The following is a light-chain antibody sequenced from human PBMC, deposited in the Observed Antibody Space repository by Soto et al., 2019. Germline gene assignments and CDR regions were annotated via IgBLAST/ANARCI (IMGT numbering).Light chain of an antibody. Sequence: QSVVTQPPSASRTPGQGVTISCSGSSSNIGVNTVNWYQQLPGTAPKLLIYSNNLRPSGVPDRFSGSKSGTSASLAISGLQSEDEADYHCASWDDSLNGVVFGGGTKLTVL. V-gene: IGLV1-44*01. CDR3: ASWDDSLNGVV. CDR2: SNN. J-gene: IGLJ2*01. CDR1: SSNIGVNT.